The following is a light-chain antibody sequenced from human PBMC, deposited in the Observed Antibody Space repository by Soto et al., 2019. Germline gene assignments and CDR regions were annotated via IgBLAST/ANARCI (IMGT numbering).Light chain of an antibody. J-gene: IGKJ4*01. Sequence: IPLTQSPSSLSASVGDRVTITCRASQGISSYLTWYQQKPGKAPKLLIYAASTLQSGVPSRFSGSGSGTDLTLTISSLQPEDFATYYCQQLNSYLTLTFGGGTKVEIK. CDR1: QGISSY. CDR2: AAS. V-gene: IGKV1-9*01. CDR3: QQLNSYLTLT.